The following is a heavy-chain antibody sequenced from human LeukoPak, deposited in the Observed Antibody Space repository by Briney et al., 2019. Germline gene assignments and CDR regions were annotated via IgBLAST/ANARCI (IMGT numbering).Heavy chain of an antibody. CDR3: ARDKAVGATLFDY. Sequence: GGSLRLSCAASGFTFSSYWMSWVRQAPGKGLEWVANIKQDGNEKYYVDSVKGRFTISRDNAKNSLYLQMNSLRAEDTAVYYCARDKAVGATLFDYWGQGTLVTVSS. CDR2: IKQDGNEK. CDR1: GFTFSSYW. V-gene: IGHV3-7*01. J-gene: IGHJ4*02. D-gene: IGHD1-26*01.